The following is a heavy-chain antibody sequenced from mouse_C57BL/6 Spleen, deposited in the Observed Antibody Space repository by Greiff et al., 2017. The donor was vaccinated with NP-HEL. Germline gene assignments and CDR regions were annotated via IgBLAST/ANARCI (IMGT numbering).Heavy chain of an antibody. J-gene: IGHJ4*01. CDR1: GYTFTNYW. CDR2: IYPGGGYT. D-gene: IGHD1-2*01. Sequence: VQLVESGAELVRPGTSVKMSCKASGYTFTNYWIGWAKQRPGHGLEWIGDIYPGGGYTNYNEKFKGKATLTADKSSSTAYMQFSSLTSEDSAIYYCARTGLRHYYAMDYWGQGTSVTVSS. CDR3: ARTGLRHYYAMDY. V-gene: IGHV1-63*01.